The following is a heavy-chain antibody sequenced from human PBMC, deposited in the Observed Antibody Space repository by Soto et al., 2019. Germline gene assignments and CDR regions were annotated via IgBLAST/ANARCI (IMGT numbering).Heavy chain of an antibody. V-gene: IGHV4-31*03. CDR2: IYYSGSI. D-gene: IGHD3-10*01. J-gene: IGHJ6*02. CDR3: ARERGRYYAMDV. CDR1: GGSISSGGYY. Sequence: QVQLQESGPGLVKPSQTLSLTCTVSGGSISSGGYYWSWIRQHPGKGLEWIGNIYYSGSINYNPSLKSRLNISADASKNQFALKLSSVTAADTAVYYCARERGRYYAMDVWGQGTTVTVSS.